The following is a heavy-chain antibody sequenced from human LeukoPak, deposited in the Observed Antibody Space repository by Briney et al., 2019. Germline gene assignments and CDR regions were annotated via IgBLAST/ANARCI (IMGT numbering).Heavy chain of an antibody. V-gene: IGHV3-64*01. CDR3: ARDGV. CDR1: GFTFSSYA. J-gene: IGHJ4*02. CDR2: ISSNGDTT. Sequence: GSLRLSCAVSGFTFSSYAMHWVRQAPGKGLEYVSAISSNGDTTYYASSVKGRFTISRDNSRSTLYLQMGSLRAEDMAVYYCARDGVWGQGTLVTVSS.